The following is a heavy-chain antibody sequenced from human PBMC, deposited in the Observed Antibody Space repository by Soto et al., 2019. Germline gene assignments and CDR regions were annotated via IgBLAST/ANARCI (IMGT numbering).Heavy chain of an antibody. CDR2: INPNSGGT. CDR1: GYTFTGYY. V-gene: IGHV1-2*04. D-gene: IGHD6-19*01. Sequence: QVQLVQAGAEVKKPGASVKVSCKASGYTFTGYYMHWVRQAPGQGLEWMGGINPNSGGTNYAQKFQGWVTMTRDTSISTAYMELSRLRSDDTAVYYCARSVIAVAGTDYYYYYGMDVWGQGTTVTVSS. CDR3: ARSVIAVAGTDYYYYYGMDV. J-gene: IGHJ6*02.